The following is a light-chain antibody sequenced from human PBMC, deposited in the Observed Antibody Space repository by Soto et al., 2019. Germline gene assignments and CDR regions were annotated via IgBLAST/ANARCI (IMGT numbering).Light chain of an antibody. V-gene: IGKV2-28*01. CDR2: LGS. J-gene: IGKJ5*01. CDR1: QSLLHSNGYNY. CDR3: MQALQTPIT. Sequence: EIVMTQYPLSLPVTPGEPASISCRSSQSLLHSNGYNYLDWYLQKPGQSPQLLIYLGSNRASGVPDRFSGSGSGTDFTLKISRVEAEDVGVYYCMQALQTPITFGHGTRLEIK.